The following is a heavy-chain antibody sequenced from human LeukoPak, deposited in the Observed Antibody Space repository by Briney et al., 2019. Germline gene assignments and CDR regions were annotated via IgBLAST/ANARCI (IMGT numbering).Heavy chain of an antibody. CDR2: ISSSSSYI. J-gene: IGHJ6*03. CDR1: GFTFSSYS. D-gene: IGHD1-14*01. Sequence: PGGSLRLSCAASGFTFSSYSMNWVRQAPGKGLEWVSSISSSSSYIYYADSVKGRFTISRDNAKNSLYLQMNSLRAEDTAVYYCARLATETQEYYYYYYMDVWGKGTTVTVSS. V-gene: IGHV3-21*01. CDR3: ARLATETQEYYYYYYMDV.